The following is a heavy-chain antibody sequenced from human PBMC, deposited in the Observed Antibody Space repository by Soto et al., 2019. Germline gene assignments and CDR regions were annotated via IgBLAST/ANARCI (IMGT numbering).Heavy chain of an antibody. D-gene: IGHD2-2*01. CDR1: GYTFTSYG. J-gene: IGHJ6*04. CDR2: IRAYNGNT. V-gene: IGHV1-18*01. CDR3: ARLYCSSTSCSTGYGMDV. Sequence: ASVKVSCKASGYTFTSYGISWVRQAPGQGLEWMGWIRAYNGNTNYAQKLQGRGTMTTDTSTSTAHMELRDLRSDDTAVYYCARLYCSSTSCSTGYGMDVWGKGTTVTVSS.